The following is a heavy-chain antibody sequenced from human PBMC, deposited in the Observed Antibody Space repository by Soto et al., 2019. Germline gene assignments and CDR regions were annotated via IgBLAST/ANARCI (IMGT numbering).Heavy chain of an antibody. CDR1: GYTFTTYG. Sequence: ASVKVSCKTSGYTFTTYGIAWVRQAPGQGPEWLGWISVNNGHTLYAQKFQGRISMTTDTSTTTVYMDLTSLRSDDTAVYYCAKDVLPIATDSNYFGDSWGQGTLVTVSS. D-gene: IGHD6-13*01. V-gene: IGHV1-18*01. J-gene: IGHJ4*02. CDR3: AKDVLPIATDSNYFGDS. CDR2: ISVNNGHT.